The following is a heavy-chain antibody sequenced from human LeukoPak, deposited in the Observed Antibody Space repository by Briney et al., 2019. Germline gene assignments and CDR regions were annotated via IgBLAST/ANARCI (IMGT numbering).Heavy chain of an antibody. V-gene: IGHV1-46*01. CDR3: AREPPKACYFDF. CDR2: INLGGGFI. J-gene: IGHJ4*02. Sequence: GASMEVSCKASGFTFTTDHMHWVRQAPGQGLEWMGTINLGGGFINYAQKFQGRVTMTGDTSTTTIYMELNSLRSEDTAVYYCAREPPKACYFDFWGQGTLVTVSS. CDR1: GFTFTTDH.